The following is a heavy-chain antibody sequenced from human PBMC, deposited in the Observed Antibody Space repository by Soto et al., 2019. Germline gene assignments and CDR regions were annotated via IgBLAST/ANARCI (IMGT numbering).Heavy chain of an antibody. V-gene: IGHV3-23*01. CDR3: AKFDRPFTSYSSGWYGGGAYYFDY. Sequence: GGSLRLSCAASGFTFSSYAMSWVRQAPGKGLEWVSAISGSGGSTYYADSVKGRFTISRDNSKNTLYLQMNSLRAEDTAVYYCAKFDRPFTSYSSGWYGGGAYYFDYWGQGTLVTVSS. D-gene: IGHD6-19*01. J-gene: IGHJ4*02. CDR2: ISGSGGST. CDR1: GFTFSSYA.